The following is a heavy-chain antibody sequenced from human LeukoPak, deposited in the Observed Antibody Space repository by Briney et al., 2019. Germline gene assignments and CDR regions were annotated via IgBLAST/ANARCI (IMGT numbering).Heavy chain of an antibody. CDR2: IYYSGST. CDR1: GGSISSSSYY. J-gene: IGHJ4*02. Sequence: PSETLSLTCTVSGGSISSSSYYWGWIRQPPGKGLEWIGSIYYSGSTYYNPSLKSRVTISVDTSKNQFSLKLSSVTAADTAVYYCARIPWRHIGRYYFDYWGQGTLVTVSS. D-gene: IGHD5-24*01. CDR3: ARIPWRHIGRYYFDY. V-gene: IGHV4-39*01.